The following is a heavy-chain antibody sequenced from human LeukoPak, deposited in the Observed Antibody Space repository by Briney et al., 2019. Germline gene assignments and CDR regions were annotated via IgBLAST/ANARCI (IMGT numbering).Heavy chain of an antibody. CDR2: IKPDGSAQ. J-gene: IGHJ3*02. CDR1: GFTFSNSW. V-gene: IGHV3-7*04. D-gene: IGHD1-26*01. CDR3: ARAPWELLRAFDI. Sequence: GGSLRLSCAASGFTFSNSWMSWVRQAPGKGLEWVATIKPDGSAQYYVDSVKGRFTISRDNAKNSLYLQMNSLRAEDTAVYYCARAPWELLRAFDIWGQGTMVTVSS.